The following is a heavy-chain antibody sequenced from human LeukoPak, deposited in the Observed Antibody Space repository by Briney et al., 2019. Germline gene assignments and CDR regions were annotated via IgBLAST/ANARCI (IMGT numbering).Heavy chain of an antibody. CDR2: IYYSGST. J-gene: IGHJ3*02. D-gene: IGHD1-26*01. CDR1: GGSISSGDYY. CDR3: ARGLVGATTPDAFDI. V-gene: IGHV4-30-4*01. Sequence: SETLSLTCTVSGGSISSGDYYWSWIRQPPGKGLEWIGYIYYSGSTYYNPSLKSRVTISVDTSKNQFSLKLSSVTAADTVVYYCARGLVGATTPDAFDIWGQGTMVTVSS.